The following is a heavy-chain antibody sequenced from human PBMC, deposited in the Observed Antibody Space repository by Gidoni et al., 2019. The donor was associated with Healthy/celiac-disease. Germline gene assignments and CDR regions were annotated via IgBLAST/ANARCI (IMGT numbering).Heavy chain of an antibody. CDR3: ASSGDSGSLY. D-gene: IGHD5-12*01. CDR1: GFTFDDYA. J-gene: IGHJ4*02. V-gene: IGHV3-9*01. CDR2: ISWNSGSI. Sequence: EVQLVESGGGWVQTGRCLRLSCAASGFTFDDYAMHWVRQAPGKGLEWVSGISWNSGSIGYADSVKGRFTISRDNSKNSLYLQMNSLSAEDTALYYCASSGDSGSLYWGQGTLVTVSS.